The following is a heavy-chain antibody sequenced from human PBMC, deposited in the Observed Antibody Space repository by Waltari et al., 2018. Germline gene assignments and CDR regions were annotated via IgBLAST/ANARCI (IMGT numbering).Heavy chain of an antibody. CDR2: ISYNGAT. V-gene: IGHV4-39*01. J-gene: IGHJ3*01. D-gene: IGHD5-12*01. CDR3: ATYIGASLGTAAFDV. CDR1: VVSITTTRHY. Sequence: QLQLQESGPGLVKPSETLSLPCSVSVVSITTTRHYWGCIRQPPGQGLEWIGTISYNGATYSSPSLRSRVTIFRDTSKNQLSLKLGSVTAADTAFYYCATYIGASLGTAAFDVWGQGTMVTVSS.